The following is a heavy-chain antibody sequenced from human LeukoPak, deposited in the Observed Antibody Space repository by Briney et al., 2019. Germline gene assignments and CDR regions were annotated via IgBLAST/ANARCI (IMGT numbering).Heavy chain of an antibody. J-gene: IGHJ3*02. CDR2: IKQDGSEK. CDR1: GFTFSSYW. V-gene: IGHV3-7*01. CDR3: ARDPVVTANDDAFDI. Sequence: GGSLRLSCAASGFTFSSYWMSWVRQAPGKGLEWVANIKQDGSEKYYVDSVKGRFTISRDNAKNSLYLQMNSLRAEDTAVYYCARDPVVTANDDAFDIWGQGTMVTVSS. D-gene: IGHD2-21*02.